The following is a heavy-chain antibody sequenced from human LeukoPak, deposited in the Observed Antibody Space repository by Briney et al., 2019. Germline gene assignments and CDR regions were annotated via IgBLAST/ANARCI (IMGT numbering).Heavy chain of an antibody. J-gene: IGHJ4*02. CDR1: GGSISSGDYY. D-gene: IGHD3-22*01. Sequence: SETLSLTCTVSGGSISSGDYYWSWIRQPPGKGLEWIGYIYYSGSTYYNPSLKSRVTISVDTSKNQFSLELSSVTAADTAVYYCARSPQRYYYDSSGYYFIDYWGQGTLVTVSS. V-gene: IGHV4-30-4*01. CDR2: IYYSGST. CDR3: ARSPQRYYYDSSGYYFIDY.